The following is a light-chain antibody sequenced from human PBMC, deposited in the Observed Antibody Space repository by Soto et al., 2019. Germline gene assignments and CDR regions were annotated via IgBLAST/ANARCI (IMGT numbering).Light chain of an antibody. Sequence: DIQMTQSPSTLSASVGDRVTITCRASQSITRWLAWYQQKPGEAPKLPIYDASSLESGVPSRFSGSGSGTDFTFTISSLQPEDIATYYCQQYDNLPPTWTFGQGTKVEIE. J-gene: IGKJ1*01. V-gene: IGKV1-5*01. CDR1: QSITRW. CDR3: QQYDNLPPTWT. CDR2: DAS.